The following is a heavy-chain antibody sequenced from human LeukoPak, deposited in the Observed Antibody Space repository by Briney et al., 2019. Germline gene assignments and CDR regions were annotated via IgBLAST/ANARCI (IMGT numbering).Heavy chain of an antibody. CDR1: GFTFSTYS. CDR2: ISSSSSYI. V-gene: IGHV3-21*01. Sequence: GGSLRLSCAASGFTFSTYSMNWVRQAPGKGLEWVSSISSSSSYIYYADSLKGRFTISRDNSKNTLYLQMNSLRAEDTAVYYCAARSGSPRYFDYWGQGTLVTVSS. J-gene: IGHJ4*02. D-gene: IGHD3-10*01. CDR3: AARSGSPRYFDY.